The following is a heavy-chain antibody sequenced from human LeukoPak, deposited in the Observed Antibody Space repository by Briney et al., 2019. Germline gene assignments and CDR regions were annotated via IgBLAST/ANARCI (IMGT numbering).Heavy chain of an antibody. CDR3: ARVCPSSGWLVPFDY. Sequence: PGGSLRLSCAASGFTFSSYAMHWVRQAPGKGLEWVAVISYDGSNKYYADSVKGRFTISRDNSKNTLYLQMNSLRAEDTAVYYCARVCPSSGWLVPFDYWGQGTLVTVSS. D-gene: IGHD6-19*01. J-gene: IGHJ4*02. V-gene: IGHV3-30-3*01. CDR2: ISYDGSNK. CDR1: GFTFSSYA.